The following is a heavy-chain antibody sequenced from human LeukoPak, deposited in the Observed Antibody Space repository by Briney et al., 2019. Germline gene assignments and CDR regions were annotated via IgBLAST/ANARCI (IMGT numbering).Heavy chain of an antibody. V-gene: IGHV4-59*01. J-gene: IGHJ6*03. Sequence: SETLSRTCNVSGGSIRGYYSSWIRQPPGKGLEWFGYIYSSGSTNYNPSLKSRVTMSVDTSKNQFSLKVSSVTAADTAVYYCARVFDSGSQAYFYYMDVWGKGTTVTISS. CDR3: ARVFDSGSQAYFYYMDV. D-gene: IGHD3-10*01. CDR1: GGSIRGYY. CDR2: IYSSGST.